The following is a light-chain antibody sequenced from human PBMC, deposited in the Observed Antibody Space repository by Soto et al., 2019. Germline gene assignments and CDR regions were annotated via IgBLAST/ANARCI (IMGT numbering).Light chain of an antibody. V-gene: IGKV3-11*01. CDR2: DAS. Sequence: IVLTQSPVTLALSPGESAVLSCRASQSVSTSLAWYQHKPGQAPRLFIYDASKRAPGIPARFTGSGSGTDFSFTISSLEPEDIAVYYCQVRDVWPSFGQGTKVDIK. CDR3: QVRDVWPS. CDR1: QSVSTS. J-gene: IGKJ1*01.